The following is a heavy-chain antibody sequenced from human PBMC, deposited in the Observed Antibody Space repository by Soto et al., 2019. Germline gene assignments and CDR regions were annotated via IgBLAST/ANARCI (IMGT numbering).Heavy chain of an antibody. Sequence: VESLRLSWAASGFTFSSYAMSWVRQDPGKGLEWVAAISGSGGSTYYADSVKGRFTISRDNSKNPLYLQMNSLRAEDTAVYYCAKVDGSSTSCYMIRSGNYYYGMDVWGQGTTVTVSS. J-gene: IGHJ6*02. CDR1: GFTFSSYA. CDR2: ISGSGGST. CDR3: AKVDGSSTSCYMIRSGNYYYGMDV. V-gene: IGHV3-23*01. D-gene: IGHD2-2*02.